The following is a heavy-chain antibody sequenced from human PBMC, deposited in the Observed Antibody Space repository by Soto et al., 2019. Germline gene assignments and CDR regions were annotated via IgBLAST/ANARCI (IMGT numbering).Heavy chain of an antibody. CDR3: ARGGYCTNGVCYDLGDYFDY. CDR2: IYYSGST. V-gene: IGHV4-30-4*01. CDR1: GGSISSGDYY. J-gene: IGHJ4*02. D-gene: IGHD2-8*01. Sequence: QVQLQESGPGLVKPSQTLSLTCTVSGGSISSGDYYWSWIRQPPGKGLEWIGYIYYSGSTYYNPSLKSRVTISVDTSKNQFSLKLSSVTAADTAVYYCARGGYCTNGVCYDLGDYFDYWGQGTLVTVSS.